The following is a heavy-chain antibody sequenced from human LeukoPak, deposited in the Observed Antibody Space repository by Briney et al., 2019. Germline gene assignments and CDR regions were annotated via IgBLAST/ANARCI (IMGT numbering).Heavy chain of an antibody. V-gene: IGHV1-2*02. CDR1: GYAFTGYY. CDR2: INPNSGGT. CDR3: AREAAAGRDPPDY. J-gene: IGHJ4*02. D-gene: IGHD6-13*01. Sequence: ASVKVSCKASGYAFTGYYMHWVRQAPGQGLEWMGWINPNSGGTNYAQKFQGRVTMTRDTSISTAYMELSRLRSDDTTVYYCAREAAAGRDPPDYWGQGTLVTVSS.